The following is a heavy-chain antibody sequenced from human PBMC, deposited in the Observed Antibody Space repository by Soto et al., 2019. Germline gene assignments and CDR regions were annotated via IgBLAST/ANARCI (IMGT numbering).Heavy chain of an antibody. CDR3: VRLAAGRWFLDF. V-gene: IGHV4-38-2*02. D-gene: IGHD6-19*01. Sequence: PSETLSLTCNGSGYSISSGYYWGWVRQPPGKGLEWIGSVYHSGYTYYSPSLKSRVTISADTSKNQYSMRLSSVTAADTAVYYCVRLAAGRWFLDFWGQGTRVTVSS. J-gene: IGHJ4*02. CDR2: VYHSGYT. CDR1: GYSISSGYY.